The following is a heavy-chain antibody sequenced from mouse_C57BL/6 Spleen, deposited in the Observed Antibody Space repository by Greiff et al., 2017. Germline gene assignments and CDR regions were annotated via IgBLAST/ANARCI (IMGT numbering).Heavy chain of an antibody. CDR3: TRGGYDYDKEFAY. J-gene: IGHJ3*01. D-gene: IGHD2-4*01. V-gene: IGHV5-9-1*02. CDR1: GFTFSSYA. Sequence: EVKLMESGEGLVKPGGSLKLSCAASGFTFSSYAMSWVRQTPEKRLEWVAYISSGGDYIYYADTVKGRFTFSRDNARKTLYLQMSSLKSEDTAMYYCTRGGYDYDKEFAYWGQGTLVTVSA. CDR2: ISSGGDYI.